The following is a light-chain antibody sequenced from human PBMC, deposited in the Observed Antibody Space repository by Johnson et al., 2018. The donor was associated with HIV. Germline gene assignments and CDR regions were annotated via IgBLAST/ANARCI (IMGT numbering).Light chain of an antibody. CDR3: GTLDSSLSGYV. CDR2: DNN. V-gene: IGLV1-51*01. CDR1: SSNIGNNY. J-gene: IGLJ1*01. Sequence: SVLTQPPSVSAAPGQKVTISCSGSSSNIGNNYVSWYQQLPGTAPKLLIYDNNKRPSGIPDRFSGSKSVTSATLGITGLQTGDEADYYCGTLDSSLSGYVFGTGTKVTVL.